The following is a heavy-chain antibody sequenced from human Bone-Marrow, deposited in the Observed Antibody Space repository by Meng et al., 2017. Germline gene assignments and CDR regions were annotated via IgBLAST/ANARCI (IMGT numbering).Heavy chain of an antibody. CDR3: ARSSYYDSSGYYYSRY. CDR1: GYTFTSYG. D-gene: IGHD3-22*01. Sequence: ASVKVSCKASGYTFTSYGISWVRQAPGQGLEWMGWISAYNGNTNYAQKLQDRVTMTTDTSTSTAYMELRSLRSDDTAVYYCARSSYYDSSGYYYSRYWGQGTLVTVSS. CDR2: ISAYNGNT. J-gene: IGHJ4*02. V-gene: IGHV1-18*01.